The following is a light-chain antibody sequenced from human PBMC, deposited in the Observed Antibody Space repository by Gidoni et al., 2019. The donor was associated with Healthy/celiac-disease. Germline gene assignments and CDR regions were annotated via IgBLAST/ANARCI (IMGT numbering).Light chain of an antibody. CDR3: QQSYNTPRT. Sequence: DIQMLQSPSSLSASVGDRVTITCRASQSISSYLNWYQQKPGQAPKLLIYAASNSQSGVPSRFSGSGSGTDFTLTISSLQPEDFAAYYCQQSYNTPRTFGQGTKVEIK. J-gene: IGKJ1*01. V-gene: IGKV1-39*01. CDR1: QSISSY. CDR2: AAS.